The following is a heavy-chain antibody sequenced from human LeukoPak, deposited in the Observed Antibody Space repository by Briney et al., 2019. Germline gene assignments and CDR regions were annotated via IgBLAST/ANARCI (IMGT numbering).Heavy chain of an antibody. CDR3: ARWRPDKRLVPADMGYYYYGMDV. V-gene: IGHV1-2*02. Sequence: GASVKVSCKASGYTFTGYYMHWVRQAPGQGLEWMGWINPNSGGTNYAQKFQGRVTMTRDTSISTAYMEMSRLRSDDTAVYYCARWRPDKRLVPADMGYYYYGMDVWGQGTTVTVSS. CDR1: GYTFTGYY. D-gene: IGHD2-2*01. CDR2: INPNSGGT. J-gene: IGHJ6*02.